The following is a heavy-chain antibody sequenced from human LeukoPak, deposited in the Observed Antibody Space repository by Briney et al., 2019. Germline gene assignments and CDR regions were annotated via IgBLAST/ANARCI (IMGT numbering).Heavy chain of an antibody. CDR2: IYHSGSA. Sequence: PSETLSLTCAVSGGSISSSNWWSWVRQPPGKGLEWIGEIYHSGSANYNPSLKSRVTTSVDTSKNQFSLKLSSVTAADTAVYSCARYCSSTSCYMTYAFDIWGQGTMVTVSS. D-gene: IGHD2-2*02. CDR1: GGSISSSNW. V-gene: IGHV4-4*02. J-gene: IGHJ3*02. CDR3: ARYCSSTSCYMTYAFDI.